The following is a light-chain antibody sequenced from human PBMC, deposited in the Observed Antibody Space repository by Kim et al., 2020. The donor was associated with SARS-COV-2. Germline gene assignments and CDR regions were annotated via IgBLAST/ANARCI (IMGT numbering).Light chain of an antibody. CDR2: AAS. CDR1: QSINTY. CDR3: QQSHTAPLLT. J-gene: IGKJ4*01. Sequence: DIQMTQSPSSLAASVGYRVTIACRASQSINTYLNWYQQKPGKAPKLLIYAASTLQSGVPSRFSGSGSGTDFTLTIISLQPEDFATYYCQQSHTAPLLTFGGGTKVDIK. V-gene: IGKV1-39*01.